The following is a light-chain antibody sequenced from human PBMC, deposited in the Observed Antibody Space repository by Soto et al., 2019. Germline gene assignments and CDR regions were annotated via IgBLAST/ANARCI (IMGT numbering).Light chain of an antibody. V-gene: IGKV3-11*01. Sequence: EIVLTQSPATLSLSPGKRATLSCRASQSVTSYLAWYQQKPGQAPRLLIYGASNRATGIPARFSGSGSGTDFTLTISSLEPEDFAVYYCQQRSNWPITFGQGTRLEIK. CDR3: QQRSNWPIT. CDR2: GAS. J-gene: IGKJ5*01. CDR1: QSVTSY.